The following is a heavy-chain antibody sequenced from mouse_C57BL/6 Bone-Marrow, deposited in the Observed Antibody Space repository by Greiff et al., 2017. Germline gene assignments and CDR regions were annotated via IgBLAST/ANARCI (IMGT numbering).Heavy chain of an antibody. CDR3: ARGGNYGGYYFDY. D-gene: IGHD2-1*01. V-gene: IGHV1-47*01. J-gene: IGHJ2*01. Sequence: VKLQESGAELVKPGASVKMSCKASGYTFTTYPIEWMKQTHGKSLEWIGNFHPYNDDTKYNEKFKGKATLTVEKSSSTVYLELSRLTSDDSAVYYGARGGNYGGYYFDYWGKGTTLTVSS. CDR2: FHPYNDDT. CDR1: GYTFTTYP.